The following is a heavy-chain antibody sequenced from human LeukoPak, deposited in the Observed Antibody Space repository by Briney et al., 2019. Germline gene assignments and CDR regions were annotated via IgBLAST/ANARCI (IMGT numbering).Heavy chain of an antibody. Sequence: GSSVKVSCKASGGTFSSYAISWVRQAPGQGLEWMGRIIPIFGTANYAQKFQGRVTITTGESTSTAYMELSSLRSEDTAVYYCARTYYYDSSGYIGDYWGQGTLVTVSS. V-gene: IGHV1-69*05. CDR1: GGTFSSYA. D-gene: IGHD3-22*01. CDR2: IIPIFGTA. CDR3: ARTYYYDSSGYIGDY. J-gene: IGHJ4*02.